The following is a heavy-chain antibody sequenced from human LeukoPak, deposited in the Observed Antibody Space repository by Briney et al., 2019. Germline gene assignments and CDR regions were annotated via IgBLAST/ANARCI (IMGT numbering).Heavy chain of an antibody. CDR1: GGSVSDYY. Sequence: SETLSLTCTISGGSVSDYYWSWIRQPPGKGLEWIGYIYNSGSTNYNPSLKSRVTISVDTSKKQFSLRLSSVTAADTAVYYCAAMVRGDNFDYWGQGTLVTVSS. CDR3: AAMVRGDNFDY. D-gene: IGHD3-10*01. J-gene: IGHJ4*02. CDR2: IYNSGST. V-gene: IGHV4-59*02.